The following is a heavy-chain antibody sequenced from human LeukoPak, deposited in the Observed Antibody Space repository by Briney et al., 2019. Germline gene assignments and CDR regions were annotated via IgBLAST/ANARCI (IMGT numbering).Heavy chain of an antibody. CDR3: ARGGGGSRSRGRTRNWFDP. V-gene: IGHV4-34*01. D-gene: IGHD3-10*01. J-gene: IGHJ5*02. CDR1: GGSFSGYY. Sequence: SETLSLTCAVYGGSFSGYYWSWIRQPPGKGLEWIGEIKHSGSTNYNPSLKSRVTISVDTSKNQFSLKLSSVTAADTAVYYCARGGGGSRSRGRTRNWFDPWGQGTLVTVSS. CDR2: IKHSGST.